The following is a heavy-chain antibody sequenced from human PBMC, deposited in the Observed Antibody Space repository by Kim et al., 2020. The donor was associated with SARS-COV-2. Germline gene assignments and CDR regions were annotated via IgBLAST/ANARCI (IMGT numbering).Heavy chain of an antibody. D-gene: IGHD2-8*01. V-gene: IGHV3-64*01. Sequence: GGSLRLSCIFSGSTFNRHLMHWVRQAPGKGLEFVSLISSNGGTTDYANSVKGRFTISRDNSRNTLYLQMGSLRADDMGVYYCAREHGVYTDGRCYSAMDVWGRGTTVTVSS. J-gene: IGHJ6*02. CDR1: GSTFNRHL. CDR3: AREHGVYTDGRCYSAMDV. CDR2: ISSNGGTT.